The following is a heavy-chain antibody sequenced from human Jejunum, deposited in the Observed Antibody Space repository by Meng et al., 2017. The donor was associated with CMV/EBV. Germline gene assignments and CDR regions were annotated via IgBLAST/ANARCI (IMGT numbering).Heavy chain of an antibody. CDR3: ARGHLGSLDY. CDR2: INPKSGAT. CDR1: GYNFIDAY. D-gene: IGHD1-26*01. V-gene: IGHV1-2*06. J-gene: IGHJ4*02. Sequence: KVYCKASGYNFIDAYIHWVRQAPGQGLEWMGRINPKSGATNSAQKFHGRVTITRDTSISTAYMELSGLTSDDTAVFYCARGHLGSLDYWGQGTLVTVSS.